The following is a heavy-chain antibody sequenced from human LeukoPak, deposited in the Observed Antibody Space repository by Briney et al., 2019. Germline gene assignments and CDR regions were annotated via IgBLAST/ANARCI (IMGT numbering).Heavy chain of an antibody. V-gene: IGHV4-34*01. J-gene: IGHJ4*02. D-gene: IGHD5-12*01. CDR3: ARPSGYDQYYFDY. CDR1: GGFFSGYY. CDR2: IYYSGST. Sequence: SETLSLTCAVYGGFFSGYYWSWIRQPPGKGLEWIGSIYYSGSTYYNPSLKSRVTISVDTSKNQFSLKLSSVTAADTAVYYCARPSGYDQYYFDYWGQGTLVTVSS.